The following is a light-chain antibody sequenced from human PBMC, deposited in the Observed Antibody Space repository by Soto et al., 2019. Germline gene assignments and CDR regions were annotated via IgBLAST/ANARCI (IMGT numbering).Light chain of an antibody. CDR1: QGISND. J-gene: IGKJ5*01. V-gene: IGKV1-13*02. CDR3: QNVNSSHHT. CDR2: DAS. Sequence: AIQXTQSPGSLSAYLGDSVTSTCRASQGISNDLEWYKKKKGKDXKXXXYDASTLESGVQSRLSGSGSGKDFNITISRMRPEDFASYNCQNVNSSHHTFGHGTGLEI.